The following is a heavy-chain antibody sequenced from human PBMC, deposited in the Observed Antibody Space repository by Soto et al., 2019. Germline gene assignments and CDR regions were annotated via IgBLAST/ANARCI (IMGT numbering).Heavy chain of an antibody. CDR3: AREHAYGENGFDY. J-gene: IGHJ4*02. V-gene: IGHV4-59*01. D-gene: IGHD4-17*01. CDR1: GGSSGSYG. CDR2: IYYSGST. Sequence: SETLSLTCTVAGGSSGSYGGSWIRQPPGKGLEWIGYIYYSGSTNYNPSLKSRVTISVDTSKNQFSLKLSSVTAADTAVYSCAREHAYGENGFDYWGQGTLVTVSS.